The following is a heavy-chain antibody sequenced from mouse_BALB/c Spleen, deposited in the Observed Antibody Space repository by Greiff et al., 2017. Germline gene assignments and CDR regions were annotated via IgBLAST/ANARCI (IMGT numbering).Heavy chain of an antibody. CDR3: ARRGYDYDGDYAMDY. CDR2: INPGSGGT. J-gene: IGHJ4*01. Sequence: VQLVESGAELVRPGTSVKVSCKASGYAFTNYLIEWVKQRPGQGLEWIGVINPGSGGTNYNEKFKGKATLTADKSSSTAYMQLSSLTSDDSAVYFCARRGYDYDGDYAMDYWGQGTSVTVSS. D-gene: IGHD2-4*01. V-gene: IGHV1-54*01. CDR1: GYAFTNYL.